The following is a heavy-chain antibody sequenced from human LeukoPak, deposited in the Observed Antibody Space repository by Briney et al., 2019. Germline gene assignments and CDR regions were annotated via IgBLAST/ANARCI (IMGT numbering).Heavy chain of an antibody. J-gene: IGHJ4*02. V-gene: IGHV3-23*01. Sequence: GSLGLSCAASGFTFSSYAMSWVRQAPGKGLEWVSAISGSGGSTYYADSVKGRFTISRDNSKNTLYLQMNSLRAEDTAVYYCAKAEDSSGWYGLDYWGQGTLVTVSS. CDR1: GFTFSSYA. CDR3: AKAEDSSGWYGLDY. D-gene: IGHD6-19*01. CDR2: ISGSGGST.